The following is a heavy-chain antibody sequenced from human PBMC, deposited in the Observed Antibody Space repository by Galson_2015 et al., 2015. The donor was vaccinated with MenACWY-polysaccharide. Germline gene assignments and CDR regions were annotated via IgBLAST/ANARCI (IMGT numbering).Heavy chain of an antibody. CDR3: ARGNYDILTGNYAFDY. V-gene: IGHV4-61*02. CDR1: GGSISSGSYY. Sequence: TLSLTCTVSGGSISSGSYYWSWIRQSAGKGLEWIGRMSFSGSSNYRPSLKSRVTISIDTSKNQFSLSLSSVTAADTAVYYRARGNYDILTGNYAFDYWGQGTLVTVSS. CDR2: MSFSGSS. D-gene: IGHD3-9*01. J-gene: IGHJ4*02.